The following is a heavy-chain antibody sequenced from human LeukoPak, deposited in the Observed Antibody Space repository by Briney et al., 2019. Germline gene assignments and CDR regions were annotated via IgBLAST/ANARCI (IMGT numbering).Heavy chain of an antibody. J-gene: IGHJ4*02. CDR2: IYYSGST. CDR1: GGSISSYY. Sequence: SETLSLTCTVSGGSISSYYWSWIRQPPGKGLEWIGYIYYSGSTNYNPSLKSRVTISVDTSKNQSSLKLSSVTAADTAVYYCARGADSSGLFDYWGQGTLVTVSS. D-gene: IGHD3-22*01. CDR3: ARGADSSGLFDY. V-gene: IGHV4-59*01.